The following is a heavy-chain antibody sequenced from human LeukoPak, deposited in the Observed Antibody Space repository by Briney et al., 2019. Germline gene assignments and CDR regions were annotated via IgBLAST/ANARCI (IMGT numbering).Heavy chain of an antibody. CDR2: INHNGNVN. V-gene: IGHV3-7*01. J-gene: IGHJ4*02. Sequence: GGSLRLSCAASGFTFSSYWMNWARQAPGKGLEWVASINHNGNVNYYVDSVKGRFTISRDNAKNSLYLQMNSLRAEDTAVYYCARGGVGATLYWGQGTLVTVSS. CDR3: ARGGVGATLY. CDR1: GFTFSSYW. D-gene: IGHD1-26*01.